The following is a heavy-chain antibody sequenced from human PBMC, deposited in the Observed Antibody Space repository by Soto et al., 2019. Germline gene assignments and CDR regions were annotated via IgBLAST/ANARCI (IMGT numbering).Heavy chain of an antibody. J-gene: IGHJ4*02. CDR1: GYTFTSYA. CDR3: HGYGY. Sequence: ASVKVSCTASGYTFTSYAMHWVRQAPGQRLEWMGWINAGNGNTKYSQKFQGRFTISRDNSKNTLYLQMNSLRAEDTAVYYCHGYGYWGQGTLVTAPQ. D-gene: IGHD5-12*01. CDR2: INAGNGNT. V-gene: IGHV1-3*01.